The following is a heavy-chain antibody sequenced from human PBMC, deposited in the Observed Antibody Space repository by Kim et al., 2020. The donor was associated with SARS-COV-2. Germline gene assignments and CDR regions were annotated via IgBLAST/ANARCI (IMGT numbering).Heavy chain of an antibody. Sequence: SETLSLTCAVYGGSFSGYYWSWIRQPPGKGLEWIGEINHSGSTNYNPSLKSRVTISVDTSKNQFSLKLSSVTAADTAVYYCARGLRYCSGGSCYSPYYYYYGMDVWGQGTTVTVSS. CDR3: ARGLRYCSGGSCYSPYYYYYGMDV. CDR1: GGSFSGYY. V-gene: IGHV4-34*01. J-gene: IGHJ6*02. CDR2: INHSGST. D-gene: IGHD2-15*01.